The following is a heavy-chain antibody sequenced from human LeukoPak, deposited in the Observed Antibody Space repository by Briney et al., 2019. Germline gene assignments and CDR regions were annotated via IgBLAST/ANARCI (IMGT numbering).Heavy chain of an antibody. CDR1: GGSISTYF. Sequence: SETLSLTCSVSGGSISTYFWSWIRQPPGKGLEWIGYSSYSGRTNYNPSLKSRVTISVDASKNQFSLELTSVTAADTAVYYCARVSPRRGRSDYFFDYWGQGTLVTVSS. J-gene: IGHJ4*02. V-gene: IGHV4-59*01. CDR3: ARVSPRRGRSDYFFDY. D-gene: IGHD2-21*02. CDR2: SSYSGRT.